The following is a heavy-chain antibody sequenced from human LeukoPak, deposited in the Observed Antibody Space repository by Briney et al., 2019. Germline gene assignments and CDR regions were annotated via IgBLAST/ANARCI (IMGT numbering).Heavy chain of an antibody. Sequence: SETLSLTCTVSGYSISSGYYWGWIRQPPGKGLEWIGSIYHSGRTYYNPSLKSRVTISVDTSKNQFSLKLSSVTAADTAVYYCARAVGGYCSGGSCYVKAIDYWGQGTLVTVSS. V-gene: IGHV4-38-2*02. D-gene: IGHD2-15*01. CDR1: GYSISSGYY. J-gene: IGHJ4*02. CDR2: IYHSGRT. CDR3: ARAVGGYCSGGSCYVKAIDY.